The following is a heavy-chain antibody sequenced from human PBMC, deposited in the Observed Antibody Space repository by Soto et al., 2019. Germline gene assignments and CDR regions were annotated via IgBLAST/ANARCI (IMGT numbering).Heavy chain of an antibody. CDR1: GCSISSSSYY. Sequence: ETLSLTCSVSGCSISSSSYYWGWILQRPGMGLEWIGSINYSGRTYYNPSIKSRVTISVYTSKKQFSLKLSSGTAADAAIYYCARQDLEQPVPYYYYGMDVWGQGTPVTVSS. D-gene: IGHD6-6*01. V-gene: IGHV4-39*01. CDR3: ARQDLEQPVPYYYYGMDV. CDR2: INYSGRT. J-gene: IGHJ6*02.